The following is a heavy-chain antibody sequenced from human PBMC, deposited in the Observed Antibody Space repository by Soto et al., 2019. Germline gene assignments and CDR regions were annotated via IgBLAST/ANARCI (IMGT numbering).Heavy chain of an antibody. D-gene: IGHD4-17*01. Sequence: GGSLRLSCAASGFTFSSYAMSWVRQAPGKGLEWVSAISGSGGSTYYADSVKGRFTISRDNSKNTLYLQMNSLRAVDTAVYYCAKVGSYGDYGYWGQGTLVTVSS. CDR3: AKVGSYGDYGY. CDR2: ISGSGGST. J-gene: IGHJ4*02. CDR1: GFTFSSYA. V-gene: IGHV3-23*01.